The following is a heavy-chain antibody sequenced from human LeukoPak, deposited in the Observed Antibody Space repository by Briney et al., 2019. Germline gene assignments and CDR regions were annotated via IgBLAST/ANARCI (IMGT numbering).Heavy chain of an antibody. Sequence: GGSLRLSCAASGFTFSTYAMHWVRQAPGKGLEWVALIFYDGTNKYYADSVKGRFTISRDNAKNSLYLQMNSLRAEDTALYYCARDATTTVGWVYMDVWGKGTTVTISS. V-gene: IGHV3-30*04. CDR2: IFYDGTNK. CDR1: GFTFSTYA. CDR3: ARDATTTVGWVYMDV. J-gene: IGHJ6*03. D-gene: IGHD6-19*01.